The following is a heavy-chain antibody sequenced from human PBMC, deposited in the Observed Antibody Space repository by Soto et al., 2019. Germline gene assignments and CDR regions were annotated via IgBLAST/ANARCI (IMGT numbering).Heavy chain of an antibody. CDR3: GISKHDSNFYYYGTDV. Sequence: QVQLVQSGAEVKKPGSSLKVSCKASGGTFSSHTISWVRLAPGQGLEWMGRTIPILGITNYAQNFQGRVTLTAEKSTGTAPMELSSLRSEDTAVYYCGISKHDSNFYYYGTDVWGQGTTVTVSS. V-gene: IGHV1-69*02. J-gene: IGHJ6*02. CDR1: GGTFSSHT. CDR2: TIPILGIT. D-gene: IGHD3-22*01.